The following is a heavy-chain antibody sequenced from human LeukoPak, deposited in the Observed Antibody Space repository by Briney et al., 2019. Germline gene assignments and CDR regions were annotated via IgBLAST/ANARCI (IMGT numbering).Heavy chain of an antibody. CDR1: GFTFSSYW. J-gene: IGHJ6*02. CDR2: LNTDGSYT. D-gene: IGHD6-19*01. CDR3: ANDTSSGWSLLDPYYYGMDA. V-gene: IGHV3-74*01. Sequence: PGGSLRLSCAASGFTFSSYWMHWVRQAPGKGLVWVSRLNTDGSYTTYADSVKGRFTISQDNAKNTLYLQMNSLRAEDTALYYCANDTSSGWSLLDPYYYGMDAWGQGTTVTVSS.